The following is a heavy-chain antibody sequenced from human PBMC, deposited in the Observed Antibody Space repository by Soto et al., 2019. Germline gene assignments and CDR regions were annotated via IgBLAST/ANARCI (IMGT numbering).Heavy chain of an antibody. CDR1: GLSVTYAW. Sequence: EVQLVDSGGGLVKPGGSLRLSCAASGLSVTYAWMNWVRQTPEKGLEWVGRIKSETAGGTTDFAAPVKGRFTISRDDSKNTVYLQMNSLKTEDTAVYYCGWGGSQYFDRWSQGTLVTVSS. CDR3: GWGGSQYFDR. CDR2: IKSETAGGTT. V-gene: IGHV3-15*07. J-gene: IGHJ4*02. D-gene: IGHD3-16*01.